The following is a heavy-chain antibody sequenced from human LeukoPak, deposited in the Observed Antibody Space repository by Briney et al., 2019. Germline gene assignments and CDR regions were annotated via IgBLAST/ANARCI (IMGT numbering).Heavy chain of an antibody. CDR1: GYSFTSYW. CDR3: ARRGSRELLRGAFDI. Sequence: GESLKISCKGSGYSFTSYWIGWVRQMPGKGLEWMGIIYPGDSDTRYSPSFQGQVTISADKSISTAYLQWSSLKASDTAVYYCARRGSRELLRGAFDIWGQGAMVTVSS. CDR2: IYPGDSDT. D-gene: IGHD1-26*01. V-gene: IGHV5-51*01. J-gene: IGHJ3*02.